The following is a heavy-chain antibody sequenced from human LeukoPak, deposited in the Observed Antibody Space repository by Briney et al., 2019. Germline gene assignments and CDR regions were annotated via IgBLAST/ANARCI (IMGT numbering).Heavy chain of an antibody. CDR2: ISGSGFNT. V-gene: IGHV3-23*01. CDR1: GCTFSSHA. CDR3: AKDYVDVGTTGTSLDC. J-gene: IGHJ4*02. D-gene: IGHD1/OR15-1a*01. Sequence: GGSLRLSCTASGCTFSSHAMSWVRQAPGKGLEWVSTISGSGFNTYYSDSVKGRFNISRDNSKNTLYLQMNSLRADDTAVFYCAKDYVDVGTTGTSLDCWGQGSLVAVSS.